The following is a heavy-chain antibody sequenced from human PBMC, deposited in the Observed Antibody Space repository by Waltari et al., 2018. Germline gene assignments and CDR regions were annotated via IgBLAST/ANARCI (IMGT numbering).Heavy chain of an antibody. V-gene: IGHV1-2*02. CDR2: INPSFGNT. CDR3: ATYQLLHNYNSYYMDV. Sequence: QVQLVQSGAEVKKPGASGKVSCKASGYTFTGYHLHRVRQAPGQGLEWMGWINPSFGNTKYAEKFQGRVTMTRDTSINTAYMELTRLRSDDTAVYYCATYQLLHNYNSYYMDVWGNGTTVTVSS. J-gene: IGHJ6*03. D-gene: IGHD2-2*01. CDR1: GYTFTGYH.